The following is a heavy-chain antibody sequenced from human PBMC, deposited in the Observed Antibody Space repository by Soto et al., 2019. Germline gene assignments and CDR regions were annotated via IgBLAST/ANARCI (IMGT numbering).Heavy chain of an antibody. Sequence: ASVKVSWKVSGYTFAQLSIHWVRQAPGKGLEWMGGFEAEDGETFHAQNFQGRITLTEDTSTDTAYLELRSLRSEDTAVYFCLVHQGSQYYYGLDVWGQGTTVTVSS. D-gene: IGHD3-10*01. J-gene: IGHJ6*02. CDR3: LVHQGSQYYYGLDV. CDR1: GYTFAQLS. V-gene: IGHV1-24*01. CDR2: FEAEDGET.